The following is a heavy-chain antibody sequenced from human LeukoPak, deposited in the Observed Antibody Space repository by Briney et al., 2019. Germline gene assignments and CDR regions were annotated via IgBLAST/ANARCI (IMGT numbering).Heavy chain of an antibody. J-gene: IGHJ5*02. D-gene: IGHD3-22*01. CDR1: GFTFSSYS. V-gene: IGHV3-21*01. Sequence: GGSLRLSCAASGFTFSSYSMNWVRQAPGKGLEWVSSISSSSSYIYYADSVKGRFTISRDNAKNLLYLQMNSLRAEDTAGYYCARDFHYYDSSGYQNWFDPWGQGTLVTVSS. CDR3: ARDFHYYDSSGYQNWFDP. CDR2: ISSSSSYI.